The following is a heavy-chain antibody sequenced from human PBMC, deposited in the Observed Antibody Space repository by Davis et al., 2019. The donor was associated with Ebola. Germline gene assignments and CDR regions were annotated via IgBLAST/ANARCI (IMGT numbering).Heavy chain of an antibody. J-gene: IGHJ4*02. Sequence: SALVFCYASGFTVTSSAVQWVRQARGQRLEWIGWIVVGSGNTNYAQKYQERVTITRDMSTSTAYMELSSLRSEDTAVYYCAALPTMVRGVIIKSVGASAWGQGTLVTVSS. CDR2: IVVGSGNT. CDR1: GFTVTSSA. V-gene: IGHV1-58*01. D-gene: IGHD3-10*01. CDR3: AALPTMVRGVIIKSVGASA.